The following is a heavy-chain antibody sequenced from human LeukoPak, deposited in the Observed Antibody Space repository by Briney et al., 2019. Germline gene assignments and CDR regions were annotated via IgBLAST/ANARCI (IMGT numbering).Heavy chain of an antibody. CDR3: ARVWGSGYSSSWYLGTRGYYMDV. V-gene: IGHV4-34*01. Sequence: PSETPSLTCAVYGGSLSGYYWNWIRQSPGKGLEWIGEINHSGSTNYNPSLKSRVTISVDTSKNQFSLKLSSVTAADTAVYYCARVWGSGYSSSWYLGTRGYYMDVWGKGTTVTVSS. J-gene: IGHJ6*03. D-gene: IGHD6-13*01. CDR2: INHSGST. CDR1: GGSLSGYY.